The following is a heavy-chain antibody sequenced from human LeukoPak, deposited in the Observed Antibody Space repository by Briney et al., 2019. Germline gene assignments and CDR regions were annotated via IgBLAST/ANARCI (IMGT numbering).Heavy chain of an antibody. J-gene: IGHJ4*02. V-gene: IGHV4-39*02. Sequence: PSETLSLTCTVSGGSIRSGSHYWAWIRQPPGKGLEWIGSIYYSGSTYYNPSLENRDTISIDTSKNHFSLKLSSLSAADTSVYYCAKRDDSGGNLVDLWGQGTLVTVS. D-gene: IGHD3-22*01. CDR2: IYYSGST. CDR1: GGSIRSGSHY. CDR3: AKRDDSGGNLVDL.